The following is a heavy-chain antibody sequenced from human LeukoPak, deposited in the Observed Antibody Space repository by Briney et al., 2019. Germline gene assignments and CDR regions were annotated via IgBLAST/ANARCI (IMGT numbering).Heavy chain of an antibody. CDR2: IYTSGST. CDR1: GGSISSYY. J-gene: IGHJ5*02. Sequence: SETLSLTCTVSGGSISSYYWSWIRQPPGKGLEWIGYIYTSGSTNCNPSLKSRVTISVDTSKNQFSLKLSSVTAADTAVYYCARSTLYWFDPWGQGTLVTVSS. V-gene: IGHV4-4*09. CDR3: ARSTLYWFDP.